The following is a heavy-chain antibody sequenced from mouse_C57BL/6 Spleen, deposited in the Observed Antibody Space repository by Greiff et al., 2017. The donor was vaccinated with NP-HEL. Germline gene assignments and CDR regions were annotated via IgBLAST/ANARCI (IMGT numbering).Heavy chain of an antibody. CDR2: IDPSDSYT. CDR3: ARFPYGNYVYAMDY. V-gene: IGHV1-50*01. CDR1: GYTFTSYW. Sequence: QVQLKQPGAELVKPGASVKLSCKASGYTFTSYWMQWVKQRPGQGLEWIGEIDPSDSYTNYNQKFKGKATLTVDTSSSTAYMQLSSLTSEDSAVYYCARFPYGNYVYAMDYWGQGTSVTVSS. D-gene: IGHD2-1*01. J-gene: IGHJ4*01.